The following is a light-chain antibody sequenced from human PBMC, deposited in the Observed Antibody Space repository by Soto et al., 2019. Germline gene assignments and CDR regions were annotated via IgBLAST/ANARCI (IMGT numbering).Light chain of an antibody. V-gene: IGKV3-20*01. CDR3: QQYDSSPLT. CDR2: GAS. J-gene: IGKJ4*01. CDR1: QSVSSSY. Sequence: IVLTQSPGTLSLSPGERATLSCRASQSVSSSYLAWYQQKPGQAPRLLIYGASSRATGIPDRFSGSGSGTDFTLTISRLEPEDLAVYYCQQYDSSPLTFGGGTKVEIK.